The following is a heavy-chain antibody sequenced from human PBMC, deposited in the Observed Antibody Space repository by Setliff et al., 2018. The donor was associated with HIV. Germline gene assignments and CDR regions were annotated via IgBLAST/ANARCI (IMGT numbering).Heavy chain of an antibody. Sequence: GGSLRLSCAASGFRFSDYAMSWVRQAPGKGLEWVSAIDPSGSRIFYSDSVKGRFTISRDNSKNTLYLQMNSLTAEDTAVYYCAKVDNGHCTSASCRDFDYWGQGTLVTVSS. CDR2: IDPSGSRI. CDR1: GFRFSDYA. D-gene: IGHD2-2*03. V-gene: IGHV3-23*01. CDR3: AKVDNGHCTSASCRDFDY. J-gene: IGHJ4*02.